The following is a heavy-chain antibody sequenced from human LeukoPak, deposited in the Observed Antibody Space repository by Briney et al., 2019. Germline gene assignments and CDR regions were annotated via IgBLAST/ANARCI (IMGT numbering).Heavy chain of an antibody. J-gene: IGHJ4*02. CDR3: AKQGGGTHDY. Sequence: GGSLRLSCAATGFTFSNHAMTWVRQAPGKGLEWVSSISGDGATTFYADSVKGRFTMSRDNSKSTLYVQMDSLRAEDTAVYYCAKQGGGTHDYWGQGTLVTVSS. CDR1: GFTFSNHA. D-gene: IGHD1-26*01. CDR2: ISGDGATT. V-gene: IGHV3-23*01.